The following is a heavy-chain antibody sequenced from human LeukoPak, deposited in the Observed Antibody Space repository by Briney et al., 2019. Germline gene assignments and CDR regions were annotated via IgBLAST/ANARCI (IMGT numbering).Heavy chain of an antibody. V-gene: IGHV4-39*01. CDR1: GDSISSSSYS. Sequence: SETLSLTCAVSGDSISSSSYSWGWIRQPPGKGLEWIGSIYYSGSTYHNPSLKSRVTISVDTSKNQFFLKLSSVTAADTAAYYCARHSDCVTSSCYTGYFDYWGQGTLVTVSS. J-gene: IGHJ4*02. D-gene: IGHD2-2*02. CDR2: IYYSGST. CDR3: ARHSDCVTSSCYTGYFDY.